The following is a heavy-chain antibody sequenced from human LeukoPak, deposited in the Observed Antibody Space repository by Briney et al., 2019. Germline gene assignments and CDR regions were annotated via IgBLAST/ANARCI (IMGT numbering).Heavy chain of an antibody. D-gene: IGHD6-13*01. V-gene: IGHV3-9*01. CDR3: AKDIAAAGTGWYFDL. Sequence: LPGGSLRLSCAASGFTFDDYAMHWVQQAPGKGLEWVSGISWNSGSIGYADSVKGRFTISRDNAKNSLYLQMNSLRAEDTALYYCAKDIAAAGTGWYFDLWGRGTLVTVSS. CDR2: ISWNSGSI. CDR1: GFTFDDYA. J-gene: IGHJ2*01.